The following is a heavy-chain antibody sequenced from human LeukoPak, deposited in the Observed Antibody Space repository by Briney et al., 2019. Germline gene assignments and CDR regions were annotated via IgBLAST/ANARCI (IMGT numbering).Heavy chain of an antibody. CDR3: ARGGEGEAYFYYYLDV. V-gene: IGHV5-51*01. Sequence: GESLKISCVASGYTFSRYWIGWVRQMPGKGLEWMGLIYPDDSDNRYSPSFEGQVTISADKSITTAYLQWSSLKASDTAIYYCARGGEGEAYFYYYLDVWGKGTPVTVSS. CDR1: GYTFSRYW. J-gene: IGHJ6*03. CDR2: IYPDDSDN. D-gene: IGHD3-10*01.